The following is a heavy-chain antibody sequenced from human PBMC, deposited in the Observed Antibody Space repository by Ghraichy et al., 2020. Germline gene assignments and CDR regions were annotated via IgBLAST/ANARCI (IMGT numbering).Heavy chain of an antibody. J-gene: IGHJ3*02. CDR1: GFTFSNAW. CDR3: TTDLLVGGSYYPDDAFDI. V-gene: IGHV3-15*01. D-gene: IGHD1-26*01. Sequence: GGSLRLSCAASGFTFSNAWMSWVRQAPGKGLEWVGRIKSKTDGGTTDYAAPVKGRFTISRDDSKNTLYLQMNSLKTEDTAVYYCTTDLLVGGSYYPDDAFDIWGQGTMVTVSS. CDR2: IKSKTDGGTT.